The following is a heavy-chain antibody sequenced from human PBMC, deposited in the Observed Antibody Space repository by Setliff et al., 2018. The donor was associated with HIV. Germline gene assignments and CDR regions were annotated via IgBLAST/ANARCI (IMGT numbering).Heavy chain of an antibody. D-gene: IGHD3-3*01. Sequence: SETLSLTCTVSGGSISTYYWSWIRQPAGKGLEWIGRIYASGSTNYNPSLKSRVTMSVDTSKNHFSLKLSSVTAADTAVFYCARGREWTHLDYWGQGTLVTVSS. CDR1: GGSISTYY. CDR2: IYASGST. J-gene: IGHJ4*02. V-gene: IGHV4-4*07. CDR3: ARGREWTHLDY.